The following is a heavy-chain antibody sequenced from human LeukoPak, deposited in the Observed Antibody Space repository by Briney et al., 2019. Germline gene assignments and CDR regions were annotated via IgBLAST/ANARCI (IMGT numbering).Heavy chain of an antibody. J-gene: IGHJ4*02. D-gene: IGHD5-18*01. CDR2: IYYSGST. V-gene: IGHV4-59*08. CDR1: GGSISSYY. Sequence: SETLSLTCTVSGGSISSYYWSWIRQPPGKGLEWIGYIYYSGSTSYNPSLKSRVTISVDTSKDQFSLKLNSVTAADTAVYYCASSGFSYGHYFDYWGQGALVSVSS. CDR3: ASSGFSYGHYFDY.